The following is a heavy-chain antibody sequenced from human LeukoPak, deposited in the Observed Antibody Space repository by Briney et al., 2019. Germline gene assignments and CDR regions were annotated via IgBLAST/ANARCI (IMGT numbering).Heavy chain of an antibody. D-gene: IGHD4-11*01. CDR3: ARDRVNPDAFDI. V-gene: IGHV4-59*01. J-gene: IGHJ3*02. CDR1: GGSISSYY. CDR2: IYYSGST. Sequence: PSETLSLTCTVSGGSISSYYWSWIRQPPGKGLEWIGYIYYSGSTNYNPSLKSRVTISVDTSKNQFSLKLSSVTAADTAVYYCARDRVNPDAFDIWGQGTMVTVSS.